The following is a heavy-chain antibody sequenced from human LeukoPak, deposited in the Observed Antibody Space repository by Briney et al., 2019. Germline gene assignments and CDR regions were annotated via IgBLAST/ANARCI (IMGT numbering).Heavy chain of an antibody. V-gene: IGHV3-53*01. CDR1: GFTVSNTY. Sequence: GGSLRLSCAAFGFTVSNTYMTWVRQAPGKGLEWVSVIYSAVTTDYADSVKGRFIISRDNSKNTVYLQMNSLRGEDTAMYYCARALEAAAGFDYWGQGTLVSVSS. D-gene: IGHD6-13*01. CDR2: IYSAVTT. J-gene: IGHJ4*02. CDR3: ARALEAAAGFDY.